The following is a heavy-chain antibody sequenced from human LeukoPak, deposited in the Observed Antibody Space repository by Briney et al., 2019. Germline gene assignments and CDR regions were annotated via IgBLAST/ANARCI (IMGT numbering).Heavy chain of an antibody. V-gene: IGHV3-48*01. J-gene: IGHJ4*02. CDR2: ISSSSSTI. CDR1: GFTFSSYS. Sequence: PGGSLRLSCAASGFTFSSYSMNWVRQAPGKGLEWVSYISSSSSTIYYADSVKGRSTISRDNAKNSLYLQMNSLRAEDTAVYYCARDAPYYYGSGSYYSWGQGTLVTVSS. CDR3: ARDAPYYYGSGSYYS. D-gene: IGHD3-10*01.